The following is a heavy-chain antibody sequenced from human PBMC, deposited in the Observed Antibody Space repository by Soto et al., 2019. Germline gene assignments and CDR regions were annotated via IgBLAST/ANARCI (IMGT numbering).Heavy chain of an antibody. V-gene: IGHV4-39*02. Sequence: SETLSLTCTVSGDSISTRSNYWAWIRQPPGKGLEWIGSIYYTGGTYYNPSLKSRVTPFLDTSKNQFSLNLNSVTAADTAVYYCAREGPPIRAHNPPEYFQHWGQGTPITVS. CDR3: AREGPPIRAHNPPEYFQH. J-gene: IGHJ1*01. CDR2: IYYTGGT. CDR1: GDSISTRSNY.